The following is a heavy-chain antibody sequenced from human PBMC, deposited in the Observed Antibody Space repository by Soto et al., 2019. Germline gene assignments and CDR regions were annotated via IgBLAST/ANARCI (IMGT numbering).Heavy chain of an antibody. CDR1: GYSFTSYW. V-gene: IGHV5-10-1*01. Sequence: PGESLKISCKGSGYSFTSYWISWMRQMPGKGLEWMGKIDPTDSFTAYSPSFQGHVTISADRSISTAYLQWSSLKASDTAMYYCARLSGVGTTWAFDYWGQGTLVTVSS. CDR3: ARLSGVGTTWAFDY. D-gene: IGHD1-26*01. CDR2: IDPTDSFT. J-gene: IGHJ4*01.